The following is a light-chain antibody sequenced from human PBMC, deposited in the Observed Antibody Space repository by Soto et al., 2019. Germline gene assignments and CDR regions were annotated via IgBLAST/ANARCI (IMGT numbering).Light chain of an antibody. CDR2: GAS. V-gene: IGKV3-20*01. Sequence: EIVMTQSPATLSVSPGERATLSCRASQNIGGTLAWYQQKPGQAPRLLFYGASNRATGIPDRFSGSGSGTDFTLAIGRLEPEDFAVYFCQQYGRSPWTFGQGTKVDIK. CDR3: QQYGRSPWT. CDR1: QNIGGT. J-gene: IGKJ1*01.